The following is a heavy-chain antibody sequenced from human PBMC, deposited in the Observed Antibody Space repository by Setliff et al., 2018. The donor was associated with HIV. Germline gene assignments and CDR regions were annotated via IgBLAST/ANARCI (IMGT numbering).Heavy chain of an antibody. CDR1: GYRFSSYW. CDR3: ASPGYCTSPDCMKVFNF. J-gene: IGHJ3*01. CDR2: IHPGDSDV. D-gene: IGHD2-8*01. V-gene: IGHV5-51*01. Sequence: GESLKLSCKGSGYRFSSYWIGWVRQMPGKGLEWMGIIHPGDSDVKYSPSFQSQVTISADKSISTAYVQWSSLEASDTAMYYCASPGYCTSPDCMKVFNFWGHGTMVTVSS.